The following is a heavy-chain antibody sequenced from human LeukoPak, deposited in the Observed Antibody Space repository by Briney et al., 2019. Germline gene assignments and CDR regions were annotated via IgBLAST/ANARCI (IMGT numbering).Heavy chain of an antibody. D-gene: IGHD3-22*01. CDR1: GFTFSSYA. V-gene: IGHV3-23*01. Sequence: GGSLRLSCAASGFTFSSYAMSWVRQAPGKGLEWVSGITGSGGTPHHADSVKGRFTISRDNSKNTLFLQMNSLRVEDTALYYCARAYGSSGYYQLPIDYWGQGTLVTVSS. J-gene: IGHJ4*02. CDR2: ITGSGGTP. CDR3: ARAYGSSGYYQLPIDY.